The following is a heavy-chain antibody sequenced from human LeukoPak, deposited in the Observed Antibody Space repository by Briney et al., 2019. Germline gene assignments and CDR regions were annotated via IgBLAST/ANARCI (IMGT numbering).Heavy chain of an antibody. CDR3: ARVFYGSGSSSYYFDY. D-gene: IGHD3-10*01. V-gene: IGHV4-4*02. CDR1: GGSISSSNW. Sequence: SETLSLTCAVSGGSISSSNWWRWVRQPPGKGLEWIGEIYHSGSANYNPSLKSRVTISVDKSKNQFSLKLSSVTAADTAVYYCARVFYGSGSSSYYFDYWGQGTLVTVSS. CDR2: IYHSGSA. J-gene: IGHJ4*02.